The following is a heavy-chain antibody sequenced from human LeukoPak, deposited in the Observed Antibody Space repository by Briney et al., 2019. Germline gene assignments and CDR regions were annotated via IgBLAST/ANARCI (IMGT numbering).Heavy chain of an antibody. CDR2: ISAYNGNT. CDR3: ARGYRFLELFGDY. Sequence: GASVKVSCKASGYTFTSYGISWVRQAPGQGLEWMGWISAYNGNTNYAQKLQGRVTMTRDTSTSTVYMELSSLRSEGTAVYYCARGYRFLELFGDYWGQGTLVTVSS. D-gene: IGHD3-3*01. J-gene: IGHJ4*02. V-gene: IGHV1-18*01. CDR1: GYTFTSYG.